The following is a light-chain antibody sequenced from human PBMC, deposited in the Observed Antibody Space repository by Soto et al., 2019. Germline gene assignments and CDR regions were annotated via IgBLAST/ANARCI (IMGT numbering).Light chain of an antibody. V-gene: IGLV2-14*01. Sequence: QSALPQPASLSGSPVQSITISCTGTSSDVGSNHYVSWFQQRPGKAPTLMIYEVSNRPSGVSAHFSGSKSGNTASLTISGLLPEDEAEYCCSSYTTNTRLFGGGTKRTVL. J-gene: IGLJ3*02. CDR2: EVS. CDR3: SSYTTNTRL. CDR1: SSDVGSNHY.